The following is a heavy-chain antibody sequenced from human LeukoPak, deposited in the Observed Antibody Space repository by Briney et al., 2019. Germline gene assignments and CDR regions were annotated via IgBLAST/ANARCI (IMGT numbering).Heavy chain of an antibody. V-gene: IGHV3-23*01. CDR2: ITSYRRDT. Sequence: PGGSLRLSCEASGFTFSNYAMNWVRQTPGKGLEWVSSITSYRRDTYYADSVKARFTISRDNSQNTVSLQLNNLRIEDTALYYCAKTSLSDPSGHYYYMDVWGKGTTVTVSS. D-gene: IGHD3-3*01. J-gene: IGHJ6*03. CDR1: GFTFSNYA. CDR3: AKTSLSDPSGHYYYMDV.